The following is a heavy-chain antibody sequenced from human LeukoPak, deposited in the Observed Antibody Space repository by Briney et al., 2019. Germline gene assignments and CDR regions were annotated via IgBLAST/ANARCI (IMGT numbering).Heavy chain of an antibody. V-gene: IGHV3-74*01. CDR3: ARPSKVGDDFGSGKTLDY. CDR1: GFTFSSYW. D-gene: IGHD3-3*01. Sequence: GGSLRLSCAASGFTFSSYWMHWVRQAPGKGLVWVSRINSDGSSTSYADSVKGRFTISRDNAKNTLYLQMNSLRAEDTAVYYCARPSKVGDDFGSGKTLDYWGQGTLVTVSS. J-gene: IGHJ4*02. CDR2: INSDGSST.